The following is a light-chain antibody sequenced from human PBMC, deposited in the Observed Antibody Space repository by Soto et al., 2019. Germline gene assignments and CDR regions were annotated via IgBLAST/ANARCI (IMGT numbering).Light chain of an antibody. CDR2: GAS. J-gene: IGKJ2*01. Sequence: EIVMTQSPATLSVPPGERATLSCRASQSVSSNLAWYQQKPGQAPRLLIYGASTRATGIPARFSGSGSGTEFTLTISSPQSEDFAVYYCQQYNNWPYTFGQGTKLEIK. V-gene: IGKV3-15*01. CDR1: QSVSSN. CDR3: QQYNNWPYT.